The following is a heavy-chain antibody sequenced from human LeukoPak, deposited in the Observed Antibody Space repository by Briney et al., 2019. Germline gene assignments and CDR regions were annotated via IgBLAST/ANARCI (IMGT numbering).Heavy chain of an antibody. Sequence: GGSLRLSCVVTGITLTTYTMYWVRQAPGKGLEWLATISRDGKSQFYTDSVKGRFTISRDDSRNTLYLQMNSLRPEDTAVYYCARDRLNRAYCGNDCYSAAFDYWGQGTLVTVSS. V-gene: IGHV3-30*03. CDR3: ARDRLNRAYCGNDCYSAAFDY. CDR1: GITLTTYT. J-gene: IGHJ4*02. CDR2: ISRDGKSQ. D-gene: IGHD2-21*02.